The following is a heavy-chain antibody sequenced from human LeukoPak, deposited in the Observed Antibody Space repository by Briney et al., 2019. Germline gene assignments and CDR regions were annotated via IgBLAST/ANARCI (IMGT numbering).Heavy chain of an antibody. D-gene: IGHD3-10*01. Sequence: AETLCLTCTASGFTISSYDMSWIRQPPGKGLEWVGGIYYNGSTNYKPSLKSRVTISVDTSKNQFFLKLSSVTAADTAVYYCARGGYYGSGNDFRFDPWGQGTLVTVSS. CDR2: IYYNGST. V-gene: IGHV4-59*01. CDR1: GFTISSYD. J-gene: IGHJ5*02. CDR3: ARGGYYGSGNDFRFDP.